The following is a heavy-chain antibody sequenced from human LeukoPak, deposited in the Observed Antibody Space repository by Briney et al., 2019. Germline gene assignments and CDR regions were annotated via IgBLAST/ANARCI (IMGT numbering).Heavy chain of an antibody. J-gene: IGHJ4*02. D-gene: IGHD1-26*01. V-gene: IGHV3-30*02. CDR2: IRFDGSID. CDR1: GFTFSSYG. Sequence: GGSLGLSCAASGFTFSSYGMHWVRQAPGKGLEWVAFIRFDGSIDYYADSVEGRFTISRDNSKNTLYLQMNSLSAEDTALYYCAKDRTTSGSYFDYWGQGTLVTVSS. CDR3: AKDRTTSGSYFDY.